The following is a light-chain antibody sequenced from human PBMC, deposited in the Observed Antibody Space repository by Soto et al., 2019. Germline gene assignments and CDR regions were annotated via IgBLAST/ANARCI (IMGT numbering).Light chain of an antibody. CDR2: DVT. CDR1: SSDIGVYNS. V-gene: IGLV2-14*01. J-gene: IGLJ3*02. Sequence: QSVLTQPASVSGSPGQSITISCTGTSSDIGVYNSVSWYQQHPGKVPKLLIYDVTNRPSGISNRFSGSKSGNTASLTISGLQAEDEADYYCSSYGSRNTVVFGGGTQLTVL. CDR3: SSYGSRNTVV.